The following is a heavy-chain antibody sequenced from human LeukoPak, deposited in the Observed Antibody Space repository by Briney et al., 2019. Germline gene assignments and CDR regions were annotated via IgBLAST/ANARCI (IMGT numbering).Heavy chain of an antibody. V-gene: IGHV3-48*03. Sequence: PGGSLRLSCAASGFTFSSYEMNWVRQAPGKGLEWVSYISSSGSTIYYADSVKGRFTISRDNAKNSLYLQMNSLRAEDTAVYYCARDPFRFYGGNPTPYYFDYWAQGTLVPVSS. D-gene: IGHD4-23*01. CDR1: GFTFSSYE. CDR3: ARDPFRFYGGNPTPYYFDY. J-gene: IGHJ4*02. CDR2: ISSSGSTI.